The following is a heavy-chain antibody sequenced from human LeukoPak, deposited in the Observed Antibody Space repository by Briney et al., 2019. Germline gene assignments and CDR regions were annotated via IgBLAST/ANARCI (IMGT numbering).Heavy chain of an antibody. V-gene: IGHV3-11*01. Sequence: GGSLRLSCAASGFTFSDYYMSWIRQAPGKGREGVSYISSSGSTIYYADSVKGRFTISRDNAKNSLYLQMNSLRAEDTAVYYCARKRAARAPLEYYYYYMDVWGKGTTVTVSS. J-gene: IGHJ6*03. D-gene: IGHD5-24*01. CDR1: GFTFSDYY. CDR2: ISSSGSTI. CDR3: ARKRAARAPLEYYYYYMDV.